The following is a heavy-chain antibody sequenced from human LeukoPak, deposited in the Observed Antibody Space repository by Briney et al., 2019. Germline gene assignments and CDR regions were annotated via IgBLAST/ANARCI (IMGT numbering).Heavy chain of an antibody. J-gene: IGHJ5*02. V-gene: IGHV4-30-4*01. CDR1: GGSISSGDYY. CDR2: IYYSGST. Sequence: PSQTLSLTCTVSGGSISSGDYYWSWIRQPPGTGLEWIGYIYYSGSTYYNPSHKSRVTISVDTSKNQFSLKLSSVTAADTAVYYCARECDCSGGSCYHNWFDPWGQGTLVTVSS. D-gene: IGHD2-15*01. CDR3: ARECDCSGGSCYHNWFDP.